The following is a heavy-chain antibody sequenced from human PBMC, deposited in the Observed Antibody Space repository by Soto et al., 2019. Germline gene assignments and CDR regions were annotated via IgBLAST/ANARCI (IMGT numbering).Heavy chain of an antibody. J-gene: IGHJ4*02. Sequence: EVQLVESGGGMVQPGVSLRLSCAASGFTFTTYWMNWVRQAPGKGLEWVANINQDGSEKYYVDSVKGRFTISRDNAKNSLYLQMNSLRAEDTAIYYCARSLGGGWYNSFDKWGQGTLVTVSS. V-gene: IGHV3-7*01. D-gene: IGHD6-19*01. CDR2: INQDGSEK. CDR3: ARSLGGGWYNSFDK. CDR1: GFTFTTYW.